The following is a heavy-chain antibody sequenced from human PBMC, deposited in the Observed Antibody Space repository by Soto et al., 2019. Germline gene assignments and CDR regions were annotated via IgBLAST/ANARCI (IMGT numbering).Heavy chain of an antibody. Sequence: EVQLVESGGGLVKPGGSLRLSCAASGFTFSNAWMNWVRQAPGKGLEWVGRIKSKTDGGTTDYAAHVKGRFTISRDDSKSTLYLQMNSLKTEDTAVYYCTTVGFTMVRGVILSPDYWGQGTLVTVSS. CDR2: IKSKTDGGTT. D-gene: IGHD3-10*01. CDR1: GFTFSNAW. V-gene: IGHV3-15*07. CDR3: TTVGFTMVRGVILSPDY. J-gene: IGHJ4*02.